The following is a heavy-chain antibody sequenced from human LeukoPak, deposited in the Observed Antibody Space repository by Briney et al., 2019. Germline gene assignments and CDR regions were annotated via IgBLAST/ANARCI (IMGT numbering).Heavy chain of an antibody. CDR2: FDPEDGET. V-gene: IGHV1-24*01. J-gene: IGHJ4*02. CDR1: GYTLTELS. CDR3: ATDGKWTQLGGGDWDRDY. D-gene: IGHD2-21*01. Sequence: ASVKVSCKVSGYTLTELSMHWVRQAPGKGLEWMGGFDPEDGETIYAQKFQGRVTMTEDTSTDTAYMELSNLRSEDTAVYYCATDGKWTQLGGGDWDRDYWGQGTLVTVSS.